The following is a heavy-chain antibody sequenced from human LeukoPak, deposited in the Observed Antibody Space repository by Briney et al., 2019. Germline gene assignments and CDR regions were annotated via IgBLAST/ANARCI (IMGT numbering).Heavy chain of an antibody. J-gene: IGHJ4*02. V-gene: IGHV1-69*06. CDR1: GGTFSSYA. Sequence: SVKVSCKASGGTFSSYAISWVRQAPGQGLEWMGGIIPIFGTANYAQKFQGRVTITADKSTSTAYMELSSLRSEDTAVYYCASNSYYYDSSGYYKAWGYWGQGTLVTVSS. CDR3: ASNSYYYDSSGYYKAWGY. CDR2: IIPIFGTA. D-gene: IGHD3-22*01.